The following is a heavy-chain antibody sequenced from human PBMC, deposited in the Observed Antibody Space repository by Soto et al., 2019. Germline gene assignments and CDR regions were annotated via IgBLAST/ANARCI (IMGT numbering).Heavy chain of an antibody. J-gene: IGHJ4*02. CDR1: GFSVSSNY. CDR2: IYSSGTI. Sequence: PGGSLRLSCEASGFSVSSNYMSWVRQAPGKGLEWVAVIYSSGTIYYADSVKGRFTISRDNAKNSLYLQMNSLRAEDTAVYYCARIWFGESFFDYWGQGTLVTVSS. CDR3: ARIWFGESFFDY. D-gene: IGHD3-10*01. V-gene: IGHV3-53*01.